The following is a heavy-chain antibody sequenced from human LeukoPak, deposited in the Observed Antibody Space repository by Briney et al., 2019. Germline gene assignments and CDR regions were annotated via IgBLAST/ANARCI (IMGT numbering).Heavy chain of an antibody. V-gene: IGHV3-7*01. CDR2: IRGGGGET. CDR1: GFTFGREW. Sequence: GGSLRLSCAASGFTFGREWMVWVRQAAGKGLQYVAHIRGGGGETFHLDSVRSRFTISRHNAKSSLYLQMTSLRVDDTGVYYCARYNALSIGDSFDIWGQGTKVTVSS. CDR3: ARYNALSIGDSFDI. D-gene: IGHD1-14*01. J-gene: IGHJ3*02.